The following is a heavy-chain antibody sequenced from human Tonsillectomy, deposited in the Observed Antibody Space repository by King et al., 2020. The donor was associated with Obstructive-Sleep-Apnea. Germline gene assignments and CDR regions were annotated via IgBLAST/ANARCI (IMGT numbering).Heavy chain of an antibody. CDR1: GGSLSSYF. J-gene: IGHJ4*02. Sequence: MQLQESGPGLVETSETLSLTCTVSGGSLSSYFWSWIRRTPGKGLECIGYVFYTGSTDYNPSLKSRVAISVDTSKNYFSLKLRSVTAADTAFYYCARGVAATGYFDYWGQGTQVTVSS. CDR3: ARGVAATGYFDY. D-gene: IGHD6-13*01. V-gene: IGHV4-59*08. CDR2: VFYTGST.